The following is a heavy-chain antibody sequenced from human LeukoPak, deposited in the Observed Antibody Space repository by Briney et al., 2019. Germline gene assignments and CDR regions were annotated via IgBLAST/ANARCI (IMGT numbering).Heavy chain of an antibody. D-gene: IGHD3-3*01. J-gene: IGHJ4*02. Sequence: SETLSLTCTVSGGSISSYYWSWIRQPAGKGLEWIGRIYTSGSTNYNPSLKSRVTMSVDTSKNQFSLKLSSVTAADTAVYYCARDPLRFLDVEIFDYWGQGTLVTVSS. CDR1: GGSISSYY. CDR2: IYTSGST. CDR3: ARDPLRFLDVEIFDY. V-gene: IGHV4-4*07.